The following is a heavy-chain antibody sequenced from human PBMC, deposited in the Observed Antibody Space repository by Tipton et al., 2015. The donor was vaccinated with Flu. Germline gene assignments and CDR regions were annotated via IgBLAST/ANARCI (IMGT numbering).Heavy chain of an antibody. D-gene: IGHD4-17*01. Sequence: TLSLTCTVSGGPITSGVDYWSWIRQHPGKGLEWIGHIYYIGTTNYNPSLKSRVTISMDTSKNQFSLKLSSMTAADTAVYYCARMEWTVTTPRYFDLWGRGALVTVSS. CDR2: IYYIGTT. CDR1: GGPITSGVDY. CDR3: ARMEWTVTTPRYFDL. V-gene: IGHV4-31*03. J-gene: IGHJ2*01.